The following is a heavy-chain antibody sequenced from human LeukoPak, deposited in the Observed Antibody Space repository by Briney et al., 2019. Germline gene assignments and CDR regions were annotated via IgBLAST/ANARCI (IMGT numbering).Heavy chain of an antibody. Sequence: SETLSLTCTVSGGSISSYYWSWIRQPPGKGLEWIGYIYYSGSTNYNPSLKSRVTISVDTSKNQFSLKLSSVTAADTAVYYCARWDRDGYNYEVDYDFDIWGQGTMVTVSS. V-gene: IGHV4-59*01. CDR1: GGSISSYY. D-gene: IGHD5-12*01. J-gene: IGHJ3*02. CDR2: IYYSGST. CDR3: ARWDRDGYNYEVDYDFDI.